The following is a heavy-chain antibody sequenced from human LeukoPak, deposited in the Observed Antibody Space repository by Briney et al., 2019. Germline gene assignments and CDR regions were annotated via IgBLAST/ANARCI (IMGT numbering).Heavy chain of an antibody. J-gene: IGHJ4*02. CDR1: GFTLSSYW. Sequence: GGSLRLSCAASGFTLSSYWMHWARQGPGKGLVWVSRINSDGSSTSYADSVKGRFTISRDNAKNTLYLQMNSLRAEDRAVYYCARLHSSGSGDFDYWGQGTLVTVSS. V-gene: IGHV3-74*01. D-gene: IGHD3-22*01. CDR3: ARLHSSGSGDFDY. CDR2: INSDGSST.